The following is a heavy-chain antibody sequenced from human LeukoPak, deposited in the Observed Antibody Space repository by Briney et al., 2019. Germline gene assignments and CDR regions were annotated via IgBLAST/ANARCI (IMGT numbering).Heavy chain of an antibody. CDR1: GHTFTSYY. CDR2: INPSGGST. D-gene: IGHD3-22*01. Sequence: ASVKVSCKASGHTFTSYYMHWVRQAPGQGLEWMGIINPSGGSTSYAQKFQGRVTMARDMSTSTVYMELSSLRSEDTAVYYCATAMIVVVMGAFDIWGQGTMVTVSS. V-gene: IGHV1-46*01. J-gene: IGHJ3*02. CDR3: ATAMIVVVMGAFDI.